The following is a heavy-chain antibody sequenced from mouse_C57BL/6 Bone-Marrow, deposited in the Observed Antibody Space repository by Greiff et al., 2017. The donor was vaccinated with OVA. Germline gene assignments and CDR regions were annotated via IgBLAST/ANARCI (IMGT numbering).Heavy chain of an antibody. D-gene: IGHD1-1*01. Sequence: DVKVEESGGGLVKPGGSLKLSCAASGFTFSDYGMHWVRQAPEKGPEWVAYISSGSSTIYYADTVKGRFTISRDNAKNTLFLQMTSLRSEDTAMYYCARDYGSSWGYYAMDYWGQGTSVTVSS. CDR2: ISSGSSTI. V-gene: IGHV5-17*01. CDR1: GFTFSDYG. CDR3: ARDYGSSWGYYAMDY. J-gene: IGHJ4*01.